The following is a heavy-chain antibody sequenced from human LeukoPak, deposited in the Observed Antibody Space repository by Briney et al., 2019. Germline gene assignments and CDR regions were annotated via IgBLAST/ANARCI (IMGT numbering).Heavy chain of an antibody. D-gene: IGHD3-10*01. J-gene: IGHJ4*02. CDR3: ARGYFYGSGSSLHFDY. CDR1: GFTFSTYS. CDR2: ISSSGYYI. V-gene: IGHV3-21*01. Sequence: GGSLRLSCAASGFTFSTYSMNWVRQAPGKGLEWVSSISSSGYYIYYADSLKGRFTISRDNAKNSLSLQMNSLRAEDTAVYYCARGYFYGSGSSLHFDYWGQGTLVTVSS.